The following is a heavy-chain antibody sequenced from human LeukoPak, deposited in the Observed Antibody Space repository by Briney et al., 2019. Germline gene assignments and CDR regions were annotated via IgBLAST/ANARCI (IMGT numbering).Heavy chain of an antibody. CDR3: ARDRWELQGAFDI. D-gene: IGHD1-26*01. V-gene: IGHV3-21*01. J-gene: IGHJ3*02. CDR2: ISSSSSYI. CDR1: GFTFSSYS. Sequence: PGGSLGLSCAASGFTFSSYSMNWVRQAPGKGLEWVSSISSSSSYIYYADSVKGRFTISRDNAKNSLYLQMNSLRAEDTAVYYCARDRWELQGAFDIWGQGTMVTVSS.